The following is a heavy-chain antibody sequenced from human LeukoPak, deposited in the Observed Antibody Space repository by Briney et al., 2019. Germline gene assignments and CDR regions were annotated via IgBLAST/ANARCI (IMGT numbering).Heavy chain of an antibody. Sequence: PGGSLRLSCAASGFGFTNAWMVWVRQAPGKGLEWVGRIKANLDGGATDFAAPVKGRFSISRDDSTRTVYLQMNSLKIEDTGIYYSTTDFSHFDFSSGFYSYWGQGSLVTVSS. CDR2: IKANLDGGAT. J-gene: IGHJ4*02. CDR3: TTDFSHFDFSSGFYSY. CDR1: GFGFTNAW. D-gene: IGHD3-3*01. V-gene: IGHV3-15*01.